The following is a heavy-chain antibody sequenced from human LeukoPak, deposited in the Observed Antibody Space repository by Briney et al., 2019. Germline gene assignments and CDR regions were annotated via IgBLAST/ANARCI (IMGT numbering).Heavy chain of an antibody. V-gene: IGHV4-59*01. CDR3: ARGGCSSTSCATDWFDP. Sequence: PSETLSLTCTVSGGSISSYYWSWIRQPPGKGLEWIGYIYYSGSTNHNPSLKSRVTISVDTSKNQFSLKLSSVTAADTAVYYCARGGCSSTSCATDWFDPWGQGTLVTVSS. D-gene: IGHD2-2*01. J-gene: IGHJ5*02. CDR2: IYYSGST. CDR1: GGSISSYY.